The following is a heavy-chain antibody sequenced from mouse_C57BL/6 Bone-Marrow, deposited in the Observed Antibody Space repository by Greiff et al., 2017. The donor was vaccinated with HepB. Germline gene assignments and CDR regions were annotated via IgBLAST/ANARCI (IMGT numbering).Heavy chain of an antibody. D-gene: IGHD2-2*01. CDR3: ARRGYRFAY. Sequence: EVQLVESGGDLVKPGGSLKLSCAASGFTFSSYGMSWVRQTPDKRLEWVATISSGGSYTYYPDSVKGRFTISRDNAKNTLYLQMSSLKSEDTAMYYCARRGYRFAYWGQGTLVTVSA. CDR1: GFTFSSYG. V-gene: IGHV5-6*01. J-gene: IGHJ3*01. CDR2: ISSGGSYT.